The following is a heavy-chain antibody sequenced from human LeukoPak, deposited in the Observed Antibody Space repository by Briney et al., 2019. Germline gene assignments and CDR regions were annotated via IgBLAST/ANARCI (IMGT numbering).Heavy chain of an antibody. CDR3: ARWSGRGYYHFFDY. V-gene: IGHV3-48*03. J-gene: IGHJ4*02. CDR1: GFTFSRYE. CDR2: ISSSGSTI. Sequence: PGGSLRLSCAASGFTFSRYEVNWVRQAPGKGLEWVSYISSSGSTIYYADSVKGRFTISRDNTKNSLYLQMNSLKTEDTAIYYCARWSGRGYYHFFDYWGQGTLVTVSS. D-gene: IGHD3-22*01.